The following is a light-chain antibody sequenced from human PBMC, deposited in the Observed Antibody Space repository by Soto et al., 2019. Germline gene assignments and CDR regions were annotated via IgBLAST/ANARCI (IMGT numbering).Light chain of an antibody. CDR3: CSYAGSYTFV. J-gene: IGLJ1*01. CDR2: EVI. CDR1: SSDVGGYNY. V-gene: IGLV2-11*01. Sequence: QSALTQPRSVSGSPGQSVTLSCTGTSSDVGGYNYVSWYQQHPGKAPKLMIYEVITRPSGVPDRFSGSKSGNTASLTISGLQAEDEADYYCCSYAGSYTFVFGTGTKLTVL.